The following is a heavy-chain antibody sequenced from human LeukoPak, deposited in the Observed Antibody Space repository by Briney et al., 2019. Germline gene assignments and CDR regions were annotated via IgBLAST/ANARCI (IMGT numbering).Heavy chain of an antibody. J-gene: IGHJ4*02. CDR3: ARDSSDYGGKGFDY. CDR2: IHSGGIT. D-gene: IGHD4-23*01. V-gene: IGHV3-53*01. CDR1: GFTFSSFA. Sequence: GGSLRLSCAASGFTFSSFAMTWVRQVPRKGLEWVSIIHSGGITYYADSVKGRFTISRDNSKNTLYLQMNSLRAEDTAVYYCARDSSDYGGKGFDYWGQGTLVTVSS.